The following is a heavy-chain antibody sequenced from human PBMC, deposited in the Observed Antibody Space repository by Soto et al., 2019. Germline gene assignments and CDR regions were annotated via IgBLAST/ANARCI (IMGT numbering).Heavy chain of an antibody. CDR1: GYTFTSYG. CDR3: ARVQYYDFWSGHQNFGYYYYMDV. V-gene: IGHV1-18*01. Sequence: QVQLVQCGAEVKKPGASVKVSCKASGYTFTSYGISWVRQAPGQGVEWMGWISAYNGNTNYGQKLQGRVTMTTDTPTSTAYMELRSLRSDDTAVYYCARVQYYDFWSGHQNFGYYYYMDVWGKGTTVTVSS. J-gene: IGHJ6*03. D-gene: IGHD3-3*01. CDR2: ISAYNGNT.